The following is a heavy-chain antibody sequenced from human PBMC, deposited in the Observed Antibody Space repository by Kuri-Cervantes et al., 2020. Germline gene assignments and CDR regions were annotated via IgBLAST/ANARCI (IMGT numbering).Heavy chain of an antibody. Sequence: GESLKISCAASGFTFSSYSMSWVRQAPGKGLEWVGRIKTKTDGGTTDYAAPVKGRFAISRDESKNMLYPQMNSLKTEDTAVYFCTTAPPRLADLDVWGQGTTVTVSS. J-gene: IGHJ6*02. D-gene: IGHD2-15*01. CDR2: IKTKTDGGTT. CDR3: TTAPPRLADLDV. V-gene: IGHV3-15*01. CDR1: GFTFSSYS.